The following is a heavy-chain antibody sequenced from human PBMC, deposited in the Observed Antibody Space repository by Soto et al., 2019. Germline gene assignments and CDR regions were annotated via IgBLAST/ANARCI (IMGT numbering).Heavy chain of an antibody. CDR3: ARGAHYYNGMDV. J-gene: IGHJ6*02. V-gene: IGHV6-1*01. CDR2: TYYRSKWYN. CDR1: GDSVSSNIAS. Sequence: SETLSLTCAISGDSVSSNIASWNWIRHSPSRGLEWLGRTYYRSKWYNEYVVSVKSRMTINPDTSKNQFSLQLNSVTPEDTAVYYCARGAHYYNGMDVWGQGTTVTVSS.